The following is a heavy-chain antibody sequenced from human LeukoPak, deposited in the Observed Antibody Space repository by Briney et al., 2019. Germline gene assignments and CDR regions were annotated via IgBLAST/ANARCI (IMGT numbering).Heavy chain of an antibody. CDR2: ITTGGPNT. Sequence: GGSLRLSRTASGFTFSSYTMSWVRQAPGKGLKWVSTITTGGPNTYYADSVKGRFTVSRDDSKNTLYLQMNSLRAEDTAVYYCAKDGGLWVSAHWGDSWGRGTLVTVSS. J-gene: IGHJ4*02. V-gene: IGHV3-23*01. CDR3: AKDGGLWVSAHWGDS. D-gene: IGHD7-27*01. CDR1: GFTFSSYT.